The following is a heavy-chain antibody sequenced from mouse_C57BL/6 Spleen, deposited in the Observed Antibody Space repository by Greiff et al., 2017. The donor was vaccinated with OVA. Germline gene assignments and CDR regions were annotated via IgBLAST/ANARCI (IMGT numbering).Heavy chain of an antibody. CDR3: ARTLTMARYFDV. V-gene: IGHV1-55*01. CDR2: IYPGSGST. Sequence: QVQLQQPGAELVKPGASVKMSCKASGYTFTSYWITWVKQRPGQGLEWIGDIYPGSGSTNYNEKFKSKATLTVDTSSSTAYMQLSSLTSEDSAVYYCARTLTMARYFDVWGTGTTVTVSS. CDR1: GYTFTSYW. D-gene: IGHD1-1*02. J-gene: IGHJ1*03.